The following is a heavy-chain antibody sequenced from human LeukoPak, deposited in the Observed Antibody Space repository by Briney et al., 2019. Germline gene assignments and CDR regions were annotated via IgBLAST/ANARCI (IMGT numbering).Heavy chain of an antibody. CDR2: INHGGST. D-gene: IGHD3-9*01. V-gene: IGHV4-34*01. CDR1: GQSFSDHY. Sequence: PSETLSLTCAVFGQSFSDHYWSWIRQPPGKGLEWIGEINHGGSTNYNPSLKSRVTISVDTSKNQFSLKLSSVTAADTAVYYCARNYDILTGYYTTLGYWGQGTLVTVSS. J-gene: IGHJ4*02. CDR3: ARNYDILTGYYTTLGY.